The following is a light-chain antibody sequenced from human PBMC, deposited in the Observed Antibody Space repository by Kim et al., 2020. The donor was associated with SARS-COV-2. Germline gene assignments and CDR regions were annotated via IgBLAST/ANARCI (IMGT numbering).Light chain of an antibody. CDR1: QTVDIY. CDR2: TAS. CDR3: QQSYSAPT. Sequence: SASVGDRVTIACRASQTVDIYLNWYQKRPGKAPNRLIYTASNLQNGVPSRFSGSGSGTDFTLTISSLQPEDFATYYCQQSYSAPTFGQGTRLEIK. J-gene: IGKJ5*01. V-gene: IGKV1-39*01.